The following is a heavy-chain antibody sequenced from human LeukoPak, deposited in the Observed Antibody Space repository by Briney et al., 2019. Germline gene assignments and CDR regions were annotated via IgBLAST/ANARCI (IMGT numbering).Heavy chain of an antibody. CDR1: GFTFSSYW. Sequence: PGGSLRLSCAASGFTFSSYWMTWVRQAPGKGLEWVANIKQDGSEKYYVDSVKGRFTISIDNAKNSLYLQMNSLRAEDTAVYYCARAPPLIAAAGSRYFQHWGQGTLVTVSS. D-gene: IGHD6-13*01. V-gene: IGHV3-7*01. CDR3: ARAPPLIAAAGSRYFQH. CDR2: IKQDGSEK. J-gene: IGHJ1*01.